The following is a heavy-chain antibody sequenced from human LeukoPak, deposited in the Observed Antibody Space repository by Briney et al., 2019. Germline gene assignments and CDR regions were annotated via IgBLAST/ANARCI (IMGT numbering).Heavy chain of an antibody. J-gene: IGHJ4*02. CDR2: ISSSGSTI. D-gene: IGHD3-22*01. V-gene: IGHV3-11*01. Sequence: AGGSLRLSCAASGFTFSDYYMSWIRQAPGKGLEWVSYISSSGSTIYYADSVKGRFTISRDNAKNSLYLQMNSLRAEDTAVYYCARFAYYDSSGYLGWNYYFDYWGQGTLVTVSS. CDR1: GFTFSDYY. CDR3: ARFAYYDSSGYLGWNYYFDY.